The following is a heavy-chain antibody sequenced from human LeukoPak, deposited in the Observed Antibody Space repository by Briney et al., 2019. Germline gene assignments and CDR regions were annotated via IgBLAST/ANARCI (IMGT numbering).Heavy chain of an antibody. D-gene: IGHD3-22*01. CDR3: ARGVDYYENSGTIDY. V-gene: IGHV3-33*08. Sequence: GGSLRLSCAASGFTFSSYGMHWVRQAPGKGLEWVAIIWYDGSNKKYEDSVKGRFTISRDNSKNTLYLQMNSLRAEDTAVYYCARGVDYYENSGTIDYWGQGTLVTVSS. CDR2: IWYDGSNK. CDR1: GFTFSSYG. J-gene: IGHJ4*02.